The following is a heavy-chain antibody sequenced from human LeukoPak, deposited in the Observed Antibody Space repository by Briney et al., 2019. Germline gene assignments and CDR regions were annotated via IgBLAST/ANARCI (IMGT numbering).Heavy chain of an antibody. CDR1: GGSISSYY. CDR2: IYNSGST. Sequence: SETLSLTCTVSGGSISSYYWSWIRQPPGQGLEWIGYIYNSGSTNYNPSLKSRVTISVDTSKNQFSLKLSSVTAADTAVYYCARDSGGYSGGLNYWGQGTLVTVSS. D-gene: IGHD4-23*01. V-gene: IGHV4-59*01. J-gene: IGHJ4*02. CDR3: ARDSGGYSGGLNY.